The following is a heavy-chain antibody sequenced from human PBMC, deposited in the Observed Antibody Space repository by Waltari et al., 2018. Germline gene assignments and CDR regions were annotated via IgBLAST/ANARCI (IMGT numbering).Heavy chain of an antibody. V-gene: IGHV4-59*01. D-gene: IGHD5-12*01. J-gene: IGHJ4*02. CDR3: GRGEWLQFDD. Sequence: VQLQEPGPGLVKPSETLSLSCPVSGVSISIYFWSWIRQPTRKGLEWIRGIYYSGRANYTPALKSGVTRLVETCKRPVSMKLSYGTAADTAVDYCGRGEWLQFDDWGQGTMVTVSS. CDR1: GVSISIYF. CDR2: IYYSGRA.